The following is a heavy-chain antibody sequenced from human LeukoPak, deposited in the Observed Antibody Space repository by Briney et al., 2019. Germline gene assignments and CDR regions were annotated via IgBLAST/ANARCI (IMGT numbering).Heavy chain of an antibody. CDR2: ISGSGGST. J-gene: IGHJ4*02. V-gene: IGHV3-23*01. CDR1: GFTFSSYA. D-gene: IGHD3-22*01. CDR3: ARRAGDYSHPYDY. Sequence: GGSLRLSCSASGFTFSSYAMSWVRQAPGKGLECVSAISGSGGSTYYADSVKGRFTISRDNSKNTLYLQMHSLRAEDTAVYYCARRAGDYSHPYDYWGQGILVTVSS.